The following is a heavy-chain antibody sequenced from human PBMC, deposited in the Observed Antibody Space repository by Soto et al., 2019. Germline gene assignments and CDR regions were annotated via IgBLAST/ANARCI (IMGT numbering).Heavy chain of an antibody. CDR1: GGSFSGYY. Sequence: SETLSLTCAVYGGSFSGYYWSWIRQPPGKGLEWIGEINHSGSTNYNPSLKSRVTISVDTSKNQFSLKLSSVTAADTAVYYCARFWSGYYSRWFDPWGQGTLVTVSS. J-gene: IGHJ5*02. CDR2: INHSGST. D-gene: IGHD3-3*01. V-gene: IGHV4-34*01. CDR3: ARFWSGYYSRWFDP.